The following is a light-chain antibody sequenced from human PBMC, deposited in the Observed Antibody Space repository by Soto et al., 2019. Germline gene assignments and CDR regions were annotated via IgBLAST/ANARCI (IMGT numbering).Light chain of an antibody. CDR3: MQRIDFDT. Sequence: DIVMTQTPLSLPVTPGEPASISCRSSQSILDSGDGNTYLDWYLQKPGQAPQLMSCTISYRASGVPDRFRGSGSVTNFTLKISRVAADEGGVYYCMQRIDFDTCGQGPKLEIK. CDR1: QSILDSGDGNTY. CDR2: TIS. V-gene: IGKV2-40*01. J-gene: IGKJ2*01.